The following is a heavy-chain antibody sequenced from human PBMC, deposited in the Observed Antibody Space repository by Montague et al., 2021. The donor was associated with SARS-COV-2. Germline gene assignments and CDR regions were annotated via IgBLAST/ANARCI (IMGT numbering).Heavy chain of an antibody. D-gene: IGHD4-23*01. Sequence: SETLSLTCTVSGVSILGYCSGWHPPALQSRHEFVSCLHVGGTDNYNPSLGRRVTISTDTSKNQLPLKVNSVTAADTAVYYCVRDHPYGGPRGAYDIWGQGTVVTVSS. CDR3: VRDHPYGGPRGAYDI. J-gene: IGHJ3*02. CDR2: LHVGGTD. V-gene: IGHV4-59*01. CDR1: GVSILGYC.